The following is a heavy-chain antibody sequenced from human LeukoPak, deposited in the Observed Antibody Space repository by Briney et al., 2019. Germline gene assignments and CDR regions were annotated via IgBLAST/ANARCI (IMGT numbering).Heavy chain of an antibody. Sequence: SQTLSLTCVISVDTVSSSPAAWNWLRQSPSRGLEWLGRTYYTSTWYNDYAASVEGRLSINPDTSKNPFSLHLNSVTPEDTAVYYCVRDRLTARGIFEYWGQGTLVTVSS. V-gene: IGHV6-1*01. CDR1: VDTVSSSPAA. D-gene: IGHD1-1*01. J-gene: IGHJ4*02. CDR2: TYYTSTWYN. CDR3: VRDRLTARGIFEY.